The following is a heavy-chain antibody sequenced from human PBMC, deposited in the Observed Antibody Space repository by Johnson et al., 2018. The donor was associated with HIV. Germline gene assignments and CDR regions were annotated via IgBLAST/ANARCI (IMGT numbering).Heavy chain of an antibody. D-gene: IGHD5-18*01. CDR3: ARDRGRLISYGLDAFDI. V-gene: IGHV3-30*04. CDR1: GFTFSSYA. CDR2: ISYDGSNK. Sequence: QVQLVESGGGLVQPGGSLRLSCAASGFTFSSYAMHWVRQAPGKGLEWVAVISYDGSNKYYADSVKGRFTISRDNSKNTLYLQMNSRRAEDTAVYYCARDRGRLISYGLDAFDIWGQGTMVTVSS. J-gene: IGHJ3*02.